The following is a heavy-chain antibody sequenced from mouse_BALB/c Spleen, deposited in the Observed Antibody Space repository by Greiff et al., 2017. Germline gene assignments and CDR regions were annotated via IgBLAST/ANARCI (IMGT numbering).Heavy chain of an antibody. D-gene: IGHD3-2*02. J-gene: IGHJ3*01. CDR3: AREGGYAWFAY. CDR2: INPSSGYT. V-gene: IGHV1-4*02. CDR1: GYTFTSYT. Sequence: VQLQQSAAELARPGASVKMSCKASGYTFTSYTMHWVKQRPGQGLEWIGYINPSSGYTEYNQKFKDKTTLTADKSSSTAYMQLSSLTSEDSAVYYCAREGGYAWFAYWGQGTLVTVSA.